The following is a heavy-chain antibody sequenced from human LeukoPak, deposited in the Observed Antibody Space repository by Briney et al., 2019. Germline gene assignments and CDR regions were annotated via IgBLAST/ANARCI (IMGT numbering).Heavy chain of an antibody. CDR1: GGSISSSPYY. V-gene: IGHV4-39*02. CDR3: ARDRQEGGMRVSSFEY. D-gene: IGHD2-15*01. CDR2: IYYRGNT. Sequence: PSETLSLTCTVSGGSISSSPYYWAWIRQPPGRGLEWIGSIYYRGNTYHNPSLKSRVTISVDTSKNQFSLSVISVTAADTAMYYCARDRQEGGMRVSSFEYWGQGTPVTVSS. J-gene: IGHJ4*02.